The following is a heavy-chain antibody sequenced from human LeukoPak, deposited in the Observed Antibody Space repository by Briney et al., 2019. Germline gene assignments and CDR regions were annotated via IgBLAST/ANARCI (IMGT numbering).Heavy chain of an antibody. CDR1: GGSISSGGYY. D-gene: IGHD2-8*01. CDR2: IYHSGST. CDR3: ARVALPGVYYFDY. Sequence: SETLSLTCTVSGGSISSGGYYWSWIRQPPGKGLEWIGYIYHSGSTYYNPSLKSRVTISRDRSKNQFSLKLSSVTVADTAVYYCARVALPGVYYFDYWGQGTLVTASS. V-gene: IGHV4-30-2*01. J-gene: IGHJ4*02.